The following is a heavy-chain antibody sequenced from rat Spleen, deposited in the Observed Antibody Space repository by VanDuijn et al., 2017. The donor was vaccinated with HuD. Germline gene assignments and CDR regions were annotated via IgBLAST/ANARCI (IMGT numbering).Heavy chain of an antibody. Sequence: EVQLVESGGGLVQPGRSLKLSCAASGFTFSSFAMAWVRQAPKKGLEWVASITNTGGSIYYPDSVKGRFTISRDNAQNTLYLQMNSLRSEDTATYYCTRAPSAPDYWGQGVMVTVSS. J-gene: IGHJ2*01. V-gene: IGHV5-46*01. CDR2: ITNTGGSI. CDR1: GFTFSSFA. CDR3: TRAPSAPDY. D-gene: IGHD3-3*01.